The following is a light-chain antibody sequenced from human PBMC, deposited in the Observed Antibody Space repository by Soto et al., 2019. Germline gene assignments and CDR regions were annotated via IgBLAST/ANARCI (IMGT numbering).Light chain of an antibody. V-gene: IGKV1-5*01. J-gene: IGKJ1*01. CDR1: QSISDS. CDR2: DVS. Sequence: DIQMTQSPSTLSASVGDRFTITCRASQSISDSLAWYQQKPGKAPDLLISDVSSLERGVASRFSGSGSGTEFTLTISSMQPDDFATYYCQQYHGYSRTFGQGTKVDIK. CDR3: QQYHGYSRT.